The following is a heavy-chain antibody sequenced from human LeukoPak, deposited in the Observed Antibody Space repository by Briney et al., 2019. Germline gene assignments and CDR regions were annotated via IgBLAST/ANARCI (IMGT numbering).Heavy chain of an antibody. V-gene: IGHV3-53*01. CDR3: AREDYAALGSDAFDI. Sequence: GGPLRLSCAASGLTVSSNYMSWVRQAPGKGLEWVSVIYSDGSAYYADSVKGRFTISRDNSKNTLYLQMNSLRAEDTAVYYCAREDYAALGSDAFDIWGQGTMVTVSS. J-gene: IGHJ3*02. CDR2: IYSDGSA. D-gene: IGHD2-2*01. CDR1: GLTVSSNY.